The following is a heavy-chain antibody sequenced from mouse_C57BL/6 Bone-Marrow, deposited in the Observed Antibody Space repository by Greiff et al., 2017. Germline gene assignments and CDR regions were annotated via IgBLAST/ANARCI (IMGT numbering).Heavy chain of an antibody. Sequence: EVKLVESGGDLVKPGGSLKLSCAASGFTFSSYGMSWVRQTPDKRLEWVATISSGGSYTYYPDSVKGRFTISRDNAKNTLYLQMSSLKSEDTAMYYCASIITTVSYYAMDYWGQGTSVTGSS. CDR1: GFTFSSYG. J-gene: IGHJ4*01. V-gene: IGHV5-6*01. CDR3: ASIITTVSYYAMDY. CDR2: ISSGGSYT. D-gene: IGHD1-1*01.